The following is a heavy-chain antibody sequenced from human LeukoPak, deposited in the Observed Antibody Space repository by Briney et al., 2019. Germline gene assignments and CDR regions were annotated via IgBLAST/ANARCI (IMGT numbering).Heavy chain of an antibody. J-gene: IGHJ4*02. CDR1: GVSLNGFY. CDR3: ARWYCSSTSCPLADY. V-gene: IGHV4-34*01. Sequence: SETLSLTCAVYGVSLNGFYWSWIRQSPGEGLEWIGEGRDRGGTKYNPSLKSRVTISVDTSKNQFSLKLSSVTAADTAVYYCARWYCSSTSCPLADYWGQGTLVTVSS. CDR2: GRDRGGT. D-gene: IGHD2-2*01.